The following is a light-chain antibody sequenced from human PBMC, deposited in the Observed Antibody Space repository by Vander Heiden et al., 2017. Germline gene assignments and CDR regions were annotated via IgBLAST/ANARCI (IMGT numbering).Light chain of an antibody. CDR2: AAS. J-gene: IGKJ1*01. Sequence: MTQSPSSLSASVGDRVTITCRASQRISSYSNWYQQKPVKAPKLLIYAASSLQSGVPSRSSGSGSGTDFTLTISSLQPEDFATYYCQQSYSTPWTFGQGTKVEIK. V-gene: IGKV1-39*01. CDR3: QQSYSTPWT. CDR1: QRISSY.